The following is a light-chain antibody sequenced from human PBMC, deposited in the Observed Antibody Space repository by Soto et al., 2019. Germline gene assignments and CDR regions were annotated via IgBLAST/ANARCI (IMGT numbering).Light chain of an antibody. V-gene: IGKV1-33*01. CDR1: QDISNY. J-gene: IGKJ1*01. CDR3: QHYDNLPPA. CDR2: DAS. Sequence: DIQMTQSPSSLSASVGDRVTITCQASQDISNYLNRYQQKPGKAPKLLIYDASNLETGVPSRFSGSGSGTDFTFTISSLQPEDIATYYCQHYDNLPPAFGQGTKVDI.